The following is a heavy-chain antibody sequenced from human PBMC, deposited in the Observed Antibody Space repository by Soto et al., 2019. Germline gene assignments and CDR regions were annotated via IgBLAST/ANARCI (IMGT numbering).Heavy chain of an antibody. J-gene: IGHJ3*01. CDR3: AKDIRGDDDEAFNF. D-gene: IGHD5-12*01. Sequence: EVQLVESGGGLVQPGRSLRLSCVASGFTFDDYGLHWVRQTPGKGLEWVSSITCNSGSVFFADSVNGRFTLTRDNAKTSSYQQMNGLRVEKTALYYWAKDIRGDDDEAFNFWGQGTMVTVSS. CDR2: ITCNSGSV. V-gene: IGHV3-9*01. CDR1: GFTFDDYG.